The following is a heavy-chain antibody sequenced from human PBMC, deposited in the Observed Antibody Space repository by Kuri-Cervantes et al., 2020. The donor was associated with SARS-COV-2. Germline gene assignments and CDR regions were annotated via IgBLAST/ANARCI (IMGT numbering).Heavy chain of an antibody. CDR1: GFTFSSYA. J-gene: IGHJ4*02. Sequence: GESLKISCAASGFTFSSYAMHWVRQAPGKGLEWVAVISYDGSNKYYADSVKGRFTISRDNSKNTLYLQMNSLRAEDTAVYYCARDLFSGGTYYYDSSGPLGYWGQGTLVTVSS. CDR2: ISYDGSNK. CDR3: ARDLFSGGTYYYDSSGPLGY. V-gene: IGHV3-30*01. D-gene: IGHD3-22*01.